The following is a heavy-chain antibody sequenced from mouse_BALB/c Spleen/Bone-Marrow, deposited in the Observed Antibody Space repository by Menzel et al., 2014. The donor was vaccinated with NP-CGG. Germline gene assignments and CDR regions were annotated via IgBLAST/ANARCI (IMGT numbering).Heavy chain of an antibody. CDR3: ARRYDYGYGPFAY. Sequence: DVKLVESGGGLVQPGGSLKLSCVASGFTFSNYTMSWIRQPPEKRLEWVAYISNGGGTTYYPDTVKGRFTISRDNAENTLYLQMSSLKSEDTAMYYCARRYDYGYGPFAYWGQGTLVTVSA. CDR2: ISNGGGTT. D-gene: IGHD1-2*01. J-gene: IGHJ3*01. CDR1: GFTFSNYT. V-gene: IGHV5-12-2*01.